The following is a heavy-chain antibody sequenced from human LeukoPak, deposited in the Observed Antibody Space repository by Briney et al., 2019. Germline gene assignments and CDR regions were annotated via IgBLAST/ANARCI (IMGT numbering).Heavy chain of an antibody. CDR2: IYHSGST. J-gene: IGHJ5*02. D-gene: IGHD6-13*01. Sequence: SETLSLTCAVSGGSISSSNWWSWVRQPPGKGLEWIGEIYHSGSTNYNPSLKSRVTISVDTSKNQFSLKLSSVTAADTAVYYCASAIAAAGKRAPNWFDPWGQGTLVTVSS. CDR1: GGSISSSNW. CDR3: ASAIAAAGKRAPNWFDP. V-gene: IGHV4-4*02.